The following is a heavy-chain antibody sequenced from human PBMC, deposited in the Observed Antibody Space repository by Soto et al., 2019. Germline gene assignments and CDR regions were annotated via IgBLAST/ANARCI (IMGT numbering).Heavy chain of an antibody. CDR3: ARHTPAISISDH. CDR1: GGSISSSSYY. J-gene: IGHJ4*02. V-gene: IGHV4-39*01. CDR2: IYYSGST. Sequence: QLQLQESGPGLVKPSETLSLTCTVSGGSISSSSYYWGWIRQPPGKGREWIGSIYYSGSTYYNPSLKSRVTISADTSKNQFSLKLSSVTAADTAVYYCARHTPAISISDHWGQGTLVTVSS. D-gene: IGHD2-15*01.